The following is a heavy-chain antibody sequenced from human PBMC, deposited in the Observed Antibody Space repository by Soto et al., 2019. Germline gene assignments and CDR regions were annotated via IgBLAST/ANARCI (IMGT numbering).Heavy chain of an antibody. V-gene: IGHV3-21*06. CDR1: GFMFSAYT. CDR2: ISDDSSYI. Sequence: RGSLGLSCAASGFMFSAYTMNWVRQAPGKGLEWLSSISDDSSYIDYADSLRGRFTVSRDNARNSLYLQIDSLGVEDTAVYYCATPYYFNHWGPGTLVTVSS. CDR3: ATPYYFNH. D-gene: IGHD3-16*01. J-gene: IGHJ1*01.